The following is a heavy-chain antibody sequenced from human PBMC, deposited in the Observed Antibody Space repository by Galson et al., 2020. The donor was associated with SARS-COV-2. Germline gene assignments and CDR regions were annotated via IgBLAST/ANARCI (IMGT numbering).Heavy chain of an antibody. J-gene: IGHJ4*02. Sequence: GESLKISCAGSGFTFSRYAMSWVRQVPGKGLERVSSVTAGGSITYHADTVKGRFTISRDNSKNTLYLQMNSLRVEDTALYYCAKDQGNDYGDQLDYWGQGTLVSVSS. CDR3: AKDQGNDYGDQLDY. D-gene: IGHD4-17*01. CDR1: GFTFSRYA. V-gene: IGHV3-23*01. CDR2: VTAGGSIT.